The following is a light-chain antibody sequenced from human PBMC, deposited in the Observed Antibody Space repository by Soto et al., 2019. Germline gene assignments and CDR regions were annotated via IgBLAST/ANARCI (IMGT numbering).Light chain of an antibody. CDR2: AAS. CDR3: QRYNSAPPFT. Sequence: DIQMTQSPSSLSASVGDRVTITCRASQDISNYLAWYQQKPGKIPKLLMYAASTLQSGVPSRFSGSGSGADFTLTISSLQPEDVATYFCQRYNSAPPFTFGPGTKVDIK. J-gene: IGKJ3*01. CDR1: QDISNY. V-gene: IGKV1-27*01.